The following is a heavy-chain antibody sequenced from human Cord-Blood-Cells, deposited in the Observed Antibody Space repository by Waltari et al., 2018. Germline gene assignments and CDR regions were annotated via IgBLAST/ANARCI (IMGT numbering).Heavy chain of an antibody. J-gene: IGHJ4*02. CDR2: IYYSGST. CDR1: GGSIRSSSYY. Sequence: QLQLQESGPGLVKPSETLSLTCTVFGGSIRSSSYYWGWVRQPPGTGLEWTGSIYYSGSTYYNPALKSRVTISVDTSKNQFSLKLSSVTAADTAVYYCARRSIAAAGTDYWGQGTLVTVSS. CDR3: ARRSIAAAGTDY. D-gene: IGHD6-13*01. V-gene: IGHV4-39*01.